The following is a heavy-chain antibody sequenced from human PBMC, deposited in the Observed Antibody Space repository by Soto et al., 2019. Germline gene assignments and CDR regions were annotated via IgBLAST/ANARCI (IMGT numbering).Heavy chain of an antibody. Sequence: SQTLSLTCAIAGDSVSSNSAAWNWIRQSPSGGLEWLGRTYYRSKWYNDYAVSVKSRITINPDTSKNQFSLQLNSVTPEDTAVYYCARTTHLNYYYGMDVWGQGTTVTVSS. V-gene: IGHV6-1*01. CDR3: ARTTHLNYYYGMDV. CDR2: TYYRSKWYN. CDR1: GDSVSSNSAA. J-gene: IGHJ6*02.